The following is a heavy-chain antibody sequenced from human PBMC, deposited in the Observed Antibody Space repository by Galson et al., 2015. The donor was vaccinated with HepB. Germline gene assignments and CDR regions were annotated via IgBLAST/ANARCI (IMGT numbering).Heavy chain of an antibody. Sequence: SVKVSCKASGGTFSSYAISWVRQAPGQGLEWMGGIIPIFGTANYAQKFQGRVTITADESTSTAYMELSSLRSEDTAVYYCARTGYQLLYCQFDYWGQGTLVTVPS. CDR2: IIPIFGTA. D-gene: IGHD2-2*02. V-gene: IGHV1-69*13. CDR1: GGTFSSYA. CDR3: ARTGYQLLYCQFDY. J-gene: IGHJ4*02.